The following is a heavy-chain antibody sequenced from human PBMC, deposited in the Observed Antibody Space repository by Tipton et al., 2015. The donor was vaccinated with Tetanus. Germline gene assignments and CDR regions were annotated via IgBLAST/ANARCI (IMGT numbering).Heavy chain of an antibody. J-gene: IGHJ5*02. V-gene: IGHV4-59*01. CDR1: GGSISSYY. CDR3: ASPDGSGSYYGGGWFDP. Sequence: TLSLTCTVSGGSISSYYWSWIRQPPGKGLEWIGYIYYSGSTNYNPSLKSRVTISVDTSKNQFSLKLSSVTAADTAVYYCASPDGSGSYYGGGWFDPWGQGTLVTVSS. D-gene: IGHD3-10*01. CDR2: IYYSGST.